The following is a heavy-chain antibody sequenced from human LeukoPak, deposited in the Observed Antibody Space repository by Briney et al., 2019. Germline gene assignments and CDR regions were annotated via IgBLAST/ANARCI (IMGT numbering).Heavy chain of an antibody. CDR3: ASRDGYLPYNFDY. V-gene: IGHV3-23*01. J-gene: IGHJ4*02. D-gene: IGHD5-24*01. CDR1: GFTFSSYA. CDR2: ISGSGGST. Sequence: GGYLRLSCAASGFTFSSYAMSWVRQAPGKGLEWVSAISGSGGSTYYADSVKGRFTISRDNSKNTLYLQMNSLRAEDTAVYYCASRDGYLPYNFDYWGQGTLVTVSS.